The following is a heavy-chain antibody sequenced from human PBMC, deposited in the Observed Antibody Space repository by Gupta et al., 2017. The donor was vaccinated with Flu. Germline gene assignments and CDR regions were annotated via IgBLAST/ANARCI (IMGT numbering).Heavy chain of an antibody. D-gene: IGHD5-24*01. V-gene: IGHV3-30*18. Sequence: QEQVVESGGGVVQPGRSLTLSCAASGFSFRNYGIHWARQAPGKGLEWVAVISYDGSNKYYADSVKGRFTISRDNSKNTLYLQMNSLRTEDTAVYHCAKDWKWNYNNYGMNVWGQGTTVTVSS. CDR3: AKDWKWNYNNYGMNV. CDR2: ISYDGSNK. J-gene: IGHJ6*02. CDR1: GFSFRNYG.